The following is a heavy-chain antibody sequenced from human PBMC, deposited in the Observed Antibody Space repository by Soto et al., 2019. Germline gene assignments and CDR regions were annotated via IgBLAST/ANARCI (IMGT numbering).Heavy chain of an antibody. CDR3: AKYYDSSGSHDAFDI. V-gene: IGHV3-23*01. D-gene: IGHD3-22*01. Sequence: PGGALSLSCAASGFTFDDYAMHWFRQAPGKVLEWVSAISGSGGSTYYADSVKGRFTISRDNSKNTLYLQMNSLRAEDTFVYYCAKYYDSSGSHDAFDIWGQGTMVTVSS. CDR1: GFTFDDYA. CDR2: ISGSGGST. J-gene: IGHJ3*02.